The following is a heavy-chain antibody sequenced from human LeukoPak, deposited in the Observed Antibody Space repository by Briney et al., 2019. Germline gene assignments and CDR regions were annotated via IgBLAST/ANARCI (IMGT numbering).Heavy chain of an antibody. CDR2: IYTSGST. CDR1: GGPISSYC. J-gene: IGHJ4*02. CDR3: ARENSGSYREFDY. Sequence: PSETLSLTCTVSGGPISSYCWSWIRQPAGKGLEWIVRIYTSGSTNYNASLKSRVSMSVDTSKNQFSLKLSSVTAADTAVFCCARENSGSYREFDYWGQGTLVTVSS. D-gene: IGHD1-26*01. V-gene: IGHV4-4*07.